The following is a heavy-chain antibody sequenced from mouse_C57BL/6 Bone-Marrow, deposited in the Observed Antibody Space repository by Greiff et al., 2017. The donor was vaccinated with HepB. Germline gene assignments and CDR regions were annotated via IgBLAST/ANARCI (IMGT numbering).Heavy chain of an antibody. CDR3: ARDEENYSNYKYYAMDY. CDR1: GYTFTEYT. J-gene: IGHJ4*01. Sequence: QVQLKQSGAELVKPGASVKLSCKASGYTFTEYTIHWVKQRSGQGLEWIGWFYPGSGSIKYNEKFKDKATLTADKSSSTVYMELSRLTSEDSAVYFCARDEENYSNYKYYAMDYWGQGTSVTVSS. CDR2: FYPGSGSI. V-gene: IGHV1-62-2*01. D-gene: IGHD2-5*01.